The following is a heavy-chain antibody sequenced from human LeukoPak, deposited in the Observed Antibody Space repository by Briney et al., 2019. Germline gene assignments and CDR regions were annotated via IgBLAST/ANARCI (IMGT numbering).Heavy chain of an antibody. Sequence: PGGSLKPPFAAPGFTFSSYSMNWVRQAPGKGLGGVSSISSSSSYIYYADSVKGRFTISRDNAKNSLYLQMNSLRAEDTAVYYCARAAIYYYYYMDVWGKGTTVTVSS. CDR3: ARAAIYYYYYMDV. CDR1: GFTFSSYS. CDR2: ISSSSSYI. J-gene: IGHJ6*03. V-gene: IGHV3-21*01. D-gene: IGHD2-21*02.